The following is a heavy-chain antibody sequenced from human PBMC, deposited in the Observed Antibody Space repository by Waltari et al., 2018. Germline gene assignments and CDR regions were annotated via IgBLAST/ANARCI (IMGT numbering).Heavy chain of an antibody. J-gene: IGHJ6*02. Sequence: QVQLQESGTGLVKPSGTLSLTCAVSVGSISSSNCWSWFRKPPGKGLEWIGEIYHSGSTNYNPSLKSRVTISVDKSKNQFSLKLSSVTAADTAVYYCASPYYYGSGRGGGMDVWGQGTTVTVSS. V-gene: IGHV4-4*02. CDR2: IYHSGST. D-gene: IGHD3-10*01. CDR1: VGSISSSNC. CDR3: ASPYYYGSGRGGGMDV.